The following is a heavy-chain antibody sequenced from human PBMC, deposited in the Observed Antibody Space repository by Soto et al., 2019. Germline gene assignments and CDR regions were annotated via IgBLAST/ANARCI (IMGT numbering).Heavy chain of an antibody. J-gene: IGHJ4*02. CDR2: IYYSGST. CDR1: GGSISSYY. Sequence: PSETLSLTCTVSGGSISSYYWSWIRQPPGKGLEWIGYIYYSGSTNYNPSLKSRVTISVDTSKNQFSLKLSSVTAADTAVYYCARDNDYWGQGTLVPVAS. CDR3: ARDNDY. D-gene: IGHD1-1*01. V-gene: IGHV4-59*01.